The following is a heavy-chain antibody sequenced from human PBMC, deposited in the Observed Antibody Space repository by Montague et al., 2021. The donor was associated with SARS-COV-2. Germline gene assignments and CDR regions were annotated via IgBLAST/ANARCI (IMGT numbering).Heavy chain of an antibody. Sequence: TLSLICTVSGGSISSGGYYWSWIRQHPGKGLEWIGYIYYSGSTYYNPSLKSRVTISVDTSKNQFSLKLSSVTAADTAVYYCARVRITMIIVVTYFDYWGQGTLVTVSS. CDR3: ARVRITMIIVVTYFDY. D-gene: IGHD3-22*01. J-gene: IGHJ4*02. CDR2: IYYSGST. CDR1: GGSISSGGYY. V-gene: IGHV4-31*03.